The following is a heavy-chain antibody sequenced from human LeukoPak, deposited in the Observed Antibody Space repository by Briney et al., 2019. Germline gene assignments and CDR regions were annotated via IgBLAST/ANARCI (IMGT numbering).Heavy chain of an antibody. CDR1: GRSFSGYY. J-gene: IGHJ4*02. V-gene: IGHV4-34*01. CDR2: INHSGST. CDR3: ARAWYQLLAYFDY. Sequence: SETLSLTCAVYGRSFSGYYWSWIRQPPGKGLEWIGEINHSGSTNYNPSLKSRVTISVDTSKNQFSLKLSSVTAADTAVYYCARAWYQLLAYFDYWGQGTLVTVSS. D-gene: IGHD2-2*01.